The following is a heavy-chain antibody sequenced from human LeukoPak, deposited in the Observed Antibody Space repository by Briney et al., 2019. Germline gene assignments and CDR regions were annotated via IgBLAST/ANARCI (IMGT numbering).Heavy chain of an antibody. D-gene: IGHD4-17*01. CDR3: ARQSLRINDAFDI. Sequence: SETLSLTCTVSGGSISSSSYYWGWIRQPPGKGLEWIGSIYYSGSTYYNPSLKSRVTISVDTSKNQFSLKLSSVTAADTAVYYCARQSLRINDAFDIWGQGTMVTVSS. CDR2: IYYSGST. J-gene: IGHJ3*02. V-gene: IGHV4-39*01. CDR1: GGSISSSSYY.